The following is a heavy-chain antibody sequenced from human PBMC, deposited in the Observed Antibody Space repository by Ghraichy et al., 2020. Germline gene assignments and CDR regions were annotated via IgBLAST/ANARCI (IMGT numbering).Heavy chain of an antibody. V-gene: IGHV4-59*01. D-gene: IGHD3-10*01. CDR3: ARFDYGSGAGNWFDP. CDR1: GGSISNYY. Sequence: SQTLSLTCTVSGGSISNYYWNWIRQPPGKGLEWIGYVYYSGSTNYNPSLKSRVTISVDTSKNQFSLKLSSVTAADTALYYCARFDYGSGAGNWFDPWGQGTLVTVSS. CDR2: VYYSGST. J-gene: IGHJ5*02.